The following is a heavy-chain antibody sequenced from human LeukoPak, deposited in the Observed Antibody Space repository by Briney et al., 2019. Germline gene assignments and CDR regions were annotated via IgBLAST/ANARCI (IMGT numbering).Heavy chain of an antibody. V-gene: IGHV1-2*02. Sequence: ASVKVSCKASGYTFTGYYMHWVRQAPGQGLEWMGWINPNSGGTNYAQKFQGRVTMTRDTSISTAYMELSRLRSDDTAVYYCARVRGYYDSSGLPDYWGQGPWSPSPQ. J-gene: IGHJ4*02. CDR1: GYTFTGYY. CDR3: ARVRGYYDSSGLPDY. D-gene: IGHD3-22*01. CDR2: INPNSGGT.